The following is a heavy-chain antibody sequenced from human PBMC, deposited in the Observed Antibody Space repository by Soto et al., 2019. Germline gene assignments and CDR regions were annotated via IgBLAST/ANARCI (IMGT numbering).Heavy chain of an antibody. CDR1: GFTFSSYS. V-gene: IGHV3-21*01. D-gene: IGHD6-19*01. CDR2: ISSSSSYI. CDR3: ARDPLYSSGWYPFDY. J-gene: IGHJ4*02. Sequence: GGSLRLSCAASGFTFSSYSMNWVRQAPGKGLEWVSSISSSSSYIYYADSVKGRFTISRDNAKNSLYLQMNSLRAEDTAVYYWARDPLYSSGWYPFDYWGQGTLVTVSS.